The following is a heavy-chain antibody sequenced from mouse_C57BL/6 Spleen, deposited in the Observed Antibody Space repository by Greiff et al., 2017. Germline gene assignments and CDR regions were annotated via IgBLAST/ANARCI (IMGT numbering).Heavy chain of an antibody. J-gene: IGHJ1*03. V-gene: IGHV1-80*01. CDR3: AQGGNYGYFDV. CDR1: GYAFSSYW. Sequence: QVQLKESGAELVKPGASVKISCKASGYAFSSYWMNWVKQRPGKGLEWIGQIYPGDGDTNYNGKFKGKATLTADKSSSTAYMQLSSLTSEDSAVYFCAQGGNYGYFDVWGTGTTVTVSS. CDR2: IYPGDGDT. D-gene: IGHD2-1*01.